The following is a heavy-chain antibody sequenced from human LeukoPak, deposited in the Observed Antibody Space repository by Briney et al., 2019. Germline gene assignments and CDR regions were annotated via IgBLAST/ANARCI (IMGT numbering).Heavy chain of an antibody. Sequence: GRSLRLSCAASGFTFDDYAMHWVRQAPGKGLEWVSGISWNSGSIGHADSVKGRFTTSRDNAKNSLYLQMNSLRAEDTALYYCAKDRAPFTMIVVARDPFDYWGQGTLVTVSS. CDR3: AKDRAPFTMIVVARDPFDY. CDR1: GFTFDDYA. V-gene: IGHV3-9*01. J-gene: IGHJ4*02. CDR2: ISWNSGSI. D-gene: IGHD3-22*01.